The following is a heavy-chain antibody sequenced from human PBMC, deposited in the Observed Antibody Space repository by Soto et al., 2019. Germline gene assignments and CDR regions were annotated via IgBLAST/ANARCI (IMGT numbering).Heavy chain of an antibody. J-gene: IGHJ4*02. CDR3: VISYCPDHSWPRGFGF. D-gene: IGHD2-21*01. CDR2: FIPILDMP. V-gene: IGHV1-69*02. Sequence: QVQVVQSGAEVKKPESSVKVSCKPSGGTFNTYTVNWVRLAPGNGLEWMGRFIPILDMPNYAQKFQNRVTITADRSTFTAYMELNILTSDPTAVYYCVISYCPDHSWPRGFGFWGPGTRVTVSS. CDR1: GGTFNTYT.